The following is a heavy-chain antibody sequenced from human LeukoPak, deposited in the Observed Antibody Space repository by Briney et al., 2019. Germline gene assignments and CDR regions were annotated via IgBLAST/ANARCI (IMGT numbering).Heavy chain of an antibody. D-gene: IGHD2-2*01. Sequence: ASVKVSCEASGYTFTGYYMHWVRQAPGQGLEWIGWINPNSGGTNYAQKFQGRVTMTRDTSISTAYMELSRLRSDDTAVYYCARDRCSSTSCQNEFDPWGQGTLVTVSS. J-gene: IGHJ5*02. CDR2: INPNSGGT. CDR1: GYTFTGYY. V-gene: IGHV1-2*02. CDR3: ARDRCSSTSCQNEFDP.